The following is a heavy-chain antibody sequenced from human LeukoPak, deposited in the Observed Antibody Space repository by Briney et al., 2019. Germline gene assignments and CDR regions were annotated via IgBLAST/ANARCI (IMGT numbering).Heavy chain of an antibody. D-gene: IGHD5-24*01. J-gene: IGHJ3*02. Sequence: SETLSLTCTVSGGSISTYYWSWIRQPPGKGLEWIGYIFYSGNTNYNPSLKSRVTISVDTSKNQFSLKLSSVTAADTAVYYCARVGYNSAFDIWGQGTMVTVSS. V-gene: IGHV4-59*01. CDR1: GGSISTYY. CDR2: IFYSGNT. CDR3: ARVGYNSAFDI.